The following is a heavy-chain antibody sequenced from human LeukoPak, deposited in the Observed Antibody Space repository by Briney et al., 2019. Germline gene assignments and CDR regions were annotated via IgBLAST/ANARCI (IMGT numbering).Heavy chain of an antibody. V-gene: IGHV4-61*02. J-gene: IGHJ4*02. CDR3: ARDKDYYFDY. CDR2: IYTSGST. CDR1: GGSISSGSYY. Sequence: PSETLSHTCTVSGGSISSGSYYWSWIRQPAGKGLEWIGRIYTSGSTNYNPSLKSRVTISVDTSKNQLSLKLSSVTAADTAVYYCARDKDYYFDYWGQGTLVTVSS. D-gene: IGHD2-15*01.